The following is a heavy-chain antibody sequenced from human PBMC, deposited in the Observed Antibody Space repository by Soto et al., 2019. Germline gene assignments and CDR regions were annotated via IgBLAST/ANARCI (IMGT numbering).Heavy chain of an antibody. V-gene: IGHV6-1*01. Sequence: PSQTLSLTCAISGDSVSNKSAAWSWIRQSPSRGLEWLGRTYYRSKWYNDYAVSVKSRISINPDTSKNQFSLQLNSVTPEDTAVYYCARDRDGINNADYWGQGXLVTVSS. D-gene: IGHD2-8*01. CDR1: GDSVSNKSAA. J-gene: IGHJ4*02. CDR3: ARDRDGINNADY. CDR2: TYYRSKWYN.